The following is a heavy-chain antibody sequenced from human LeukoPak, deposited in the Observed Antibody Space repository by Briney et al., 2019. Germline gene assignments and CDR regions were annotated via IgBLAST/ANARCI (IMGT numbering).Heavy chain of an antibody. Sequence: PGGSLRLSCAASGFSVSTNYMTWVHQAPGKGLEWVAAIYSDGNTYYAGSVKGRFTISRQNSENTLYLQMGSLTADDTAVYYCARDWAWWGQGTLVTVSS. CDR2: IYSDGNT. D-gene: IGHD3-16*01. V-gene: IGHV3-53*04. CDR3: ARDWAW. J-gene: IGHJ4*02. CDR1: GFSVSTNY.